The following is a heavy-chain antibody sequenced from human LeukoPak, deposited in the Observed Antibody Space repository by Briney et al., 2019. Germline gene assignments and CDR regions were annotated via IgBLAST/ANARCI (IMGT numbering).Heavy chain of an antibody. CDR3: ARDFGFMITFGGALLDY. CDR2: IKQDGGEK. D-gene: IGHD3-16*01. Sequence: QPGGSLRLSCAASGFTFSSYWMSWVRQAPGKGLEWVANIKQDGGEKYYVDSVKGRFTISRDNAKNSLYLQMNSLRAEDTAVYYCARDFGFMITFGGALLDYWGQGTLVTVSS. CDR1: GFTFSSYW. V-gene: IGHV3-7*01. J-gene: IGHJ4*02.